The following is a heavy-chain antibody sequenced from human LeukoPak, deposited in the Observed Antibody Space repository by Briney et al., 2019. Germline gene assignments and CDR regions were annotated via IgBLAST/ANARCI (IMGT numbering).Heavy chain of an antibody. CDR2: MNPNSGNT. V-gene: IGHV1-8*01. Sequence: ASVKVSCKASGYTFTSYDINWVRQATGQGLEWMGCMNPNSGNTGYAQKFQGRVTMTRNTFISTAYMELSSLRSEDTAVYYCVAQGYNWNAYESLGYFDYWGQGTLVTVSS. D-gene: IGHD1-20*01. CDR3: VAQGYNWNAYESLGYFDY. J-gene: IGHJ4*02. CDR1: GYTFTSYD.